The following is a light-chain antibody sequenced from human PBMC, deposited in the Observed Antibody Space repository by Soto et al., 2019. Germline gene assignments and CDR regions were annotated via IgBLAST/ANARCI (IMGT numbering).Light chain of an antibody. CDR3: EYYGTSIT. Sequence: EIVLTQSPGTLSLSPGERVTLSCRASQSIDNNHLAWYQQKPGQAPRLLIHGTSNRATGIPDRFSGSGSGTDFTLTFSRPEPEDFAVYYCEYYGTSITFGGGTKVEIK. V-gene: IGKV3-20*01. CDR2: GTS. J-gene: IGKJ4*01. CDR1: QSIDNNH.